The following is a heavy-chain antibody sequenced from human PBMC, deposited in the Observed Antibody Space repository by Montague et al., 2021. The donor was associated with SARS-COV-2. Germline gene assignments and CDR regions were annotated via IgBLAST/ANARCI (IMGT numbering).Heavy chain of an antibody. Sequence: CATSGDSVSTHSGDWVWMRQSPSRGLEWLGRTYYRSQWYNDYAVSLKTRITITPDTSKNLFSLQLRSVTPDDTAVYYCARMAVAPRPGAYYGMDVWGQGTTVTVSS. D-gene: IGHD6-6*01. V-gene: IGHV6-1*01. CDR2: TYYRSQWYN. CDR1: GDSVSTHSGD. CDR3: ARMAVAPRPGAYYGMDV. J-gene: IGHJ6*02.